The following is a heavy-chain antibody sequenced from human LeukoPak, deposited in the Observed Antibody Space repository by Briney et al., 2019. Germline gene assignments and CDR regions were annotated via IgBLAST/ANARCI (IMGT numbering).Heavy chain of an antibody. CDR1: GGSISSYY. D-gene: IGHD6-19*01. CDR3: AVIAVGGTDV. J-gene: IGHJ6*02. CDR2: IYYSGST. V-gene: IGHV4-59*01. Sequence: SETLSLTCTVSGGSISSYYWSWIRQPPGKGLEWIGYIYYSGSTNYNPSLKSRVTISVDTSKNQFSLKLSSVTAADTAVYYCAVIAVGGTDVWGQGTTVTVSS.